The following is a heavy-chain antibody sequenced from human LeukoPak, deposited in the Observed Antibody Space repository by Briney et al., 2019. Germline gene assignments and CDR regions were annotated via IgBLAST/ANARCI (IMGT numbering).Heavy chain of an antibody. J-gene: IGHJ6*03. CDR1: GYTFTSYD. Sequence: EASVKVSCKASGYTFTSYDINWVRQATGQGLEWMGWMNPNSGNTGYAQKFQGRVTITRNTSISTAYMELSSLRSEDMAVYYCARGKVPFDYGDDYYYYMDVWGKGTTVTVSS. CDR2: MNPNSGNT. CDR3: ARGKVPFDYGDDYYYYMDV. V-gene: IGHV1-8*03. D-gene: IGHD4-17*01.